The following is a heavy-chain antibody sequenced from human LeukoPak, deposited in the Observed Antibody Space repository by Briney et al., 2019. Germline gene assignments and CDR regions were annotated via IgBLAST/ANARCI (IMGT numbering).Heavy chain of an antibody. Sequence: ASVKVSCKASGCTFTSYDINWVRQATGQGLEWMGWMNPNSGNTGYAQKFQGRVTMTRNTSISTAYMELSSLRSEDTAVYYCARVYGSGSYPDYWGQGTLVTVSS. V-gene: IGHV1-8*01. J-gene: IGHJ4*02. CDR2: MNPNSGNT. CDR3: ARVYGSGSYPDY. CDR1: GCTFTSYD. D-gene: IGHD3-10*01.